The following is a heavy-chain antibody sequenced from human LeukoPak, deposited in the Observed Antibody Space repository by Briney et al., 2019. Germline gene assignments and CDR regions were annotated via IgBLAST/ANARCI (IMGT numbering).Heavy chain of an antibody. CDR1: GFTFGSYW. CDR3: ASWGDQVVPAENDAFDI. D-gene: IGHD2-2*01. J-gene: IGHJ3*02. CDR2: INIDGSTT. Sequence: AGGSLRLSCAASGFTFGSYWMHWVRQAPGTGLVWISRINIDGSTTNYADSVKGRFSISRDNAKNSLYLQMTSLRAEDTAVYYCASWGDQVVPAENDAFDIWGQGTMVTVSS. V-gene: IGHV3-74*01.